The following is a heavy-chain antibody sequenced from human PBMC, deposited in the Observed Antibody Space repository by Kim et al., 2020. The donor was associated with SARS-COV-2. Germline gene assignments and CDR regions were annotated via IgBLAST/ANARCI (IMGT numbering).Heavy chain of an antibody. CDR2: IYYSGST. Sequence: SETLSLTCTVSGGSISSSSYYWGWIRQPPGKGLEWIGSIYYSGSTYYNPSLKSRVTISVDTSKNQFSLKLSSVTAADTAVYYCARPQESSGSYYNRGGLAFDYWGQGTLVTVSS. D-gene: IGHD3-10*01. J-gene: IGHJ4*02. V-gene: IGHV4-39*01. CDR1: GGSISSSSYY. CDR3: ARPQESSGSYYNRGGLAFDY.